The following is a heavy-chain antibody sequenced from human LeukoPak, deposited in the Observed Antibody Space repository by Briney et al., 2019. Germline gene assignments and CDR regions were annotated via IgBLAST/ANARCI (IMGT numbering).Heavy chain of an antibody. CDR3: ARGQPQRYNSDWYVNWFDP. Sequence: PSETLSLTCTVPGASISSSYWSWIRQPPGKGLEWIGYIYYSGTTKYNPSLRSRVTISIDTSKNQFSLKVNSVTAADTAVYYCARGQPQRYNSDWYVNWFDPWGQGTLVTVSS. CDR2: IYYSGTT. V-gene: IGHV4-59*01. J-gene: IGHJ5*02. D-gene: IGHD6-19*01. CDR1: GASISSSY.